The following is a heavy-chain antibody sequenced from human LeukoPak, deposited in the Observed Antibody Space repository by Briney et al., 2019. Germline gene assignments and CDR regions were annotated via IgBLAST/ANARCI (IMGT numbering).Heavy chain of an antibody. Sequence: GGSLRLSCAASGFTVSSNYMSWVRLATGKGLEWVSIIYSGSATYNADCVKGRFTISRHNSKNTLYLEMNNLSPEDTAVYYCARGRGLPEKRHGDLLYYYYAMDVWGQGTTVTVSS. J-gene: IGHJ6*02. CDR2: IYSGSAT. CDR1: GFTVSSNY. D-gene: IGHD2-21*02. V-gene: IGHV3-53*04. CDR3: ARGRGLPEKRHGDLLYYYYAMDV.